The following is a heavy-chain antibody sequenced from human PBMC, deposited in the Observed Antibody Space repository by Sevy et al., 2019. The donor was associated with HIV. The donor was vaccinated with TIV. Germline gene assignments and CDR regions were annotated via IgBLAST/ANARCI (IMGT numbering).Heavy chain of an antibody. CDR1: GGSFSGYY. CDR3: ARGAYCSSTSCLYYYYGMDV. D-gene: IGHD2-2*01. V-gene: IGHV4-34*01. Sequence: SETLSLTCAVYGGSFSGYYWSWIRQPPGKGLEWIGEINHSGSTNYNPSLKSRVTISVDTSKNQFSLKLSSVTAADTAVYYCARGAYCSSTSCLYYYYGMDVWGQGTTVIVSS. CDR2: INHSGST. J-gene: IGHJ6*02.